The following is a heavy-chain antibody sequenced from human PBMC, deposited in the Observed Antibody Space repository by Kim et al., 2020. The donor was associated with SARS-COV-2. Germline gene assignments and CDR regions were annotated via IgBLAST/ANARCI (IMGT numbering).Heavy chain of an antibody. Sequence: VDAGKGRFTNSRDNAKNTLYLQMNSRGAEDTDVYYCARDPDSGYAGHYFDYWGQGTLVTVSS. CDR3: ARDPDSGYAGHYFDY. J-gene: IGHJ4*02. D-gene: IGHD5-12*01. V-gene: IGHV3-7*01.